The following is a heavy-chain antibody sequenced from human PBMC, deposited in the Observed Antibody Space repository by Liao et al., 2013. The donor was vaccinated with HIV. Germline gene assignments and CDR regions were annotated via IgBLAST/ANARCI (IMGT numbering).Heavy chain of an antibody. CDR2: IYYSGRT. CDR1: GDSISSGDYY. J-gene: IGHJ4*02. Sequence: QVQLQESGPGLVKPSQTLSLTCSVSGDSISSGDYYWTWIRQPPGKGLEWIGYIYYSGRTYYNPSLKSRLTMSLDTSKNHFSLNLNSVTAADTAVYFCARAYGSGLYYFDYWAREPWSPSPQ. D-gene: IGHD3-10*01. V-gene: IGHV4-30-4*08. CDR3: ARAYGSGLYYFDY.